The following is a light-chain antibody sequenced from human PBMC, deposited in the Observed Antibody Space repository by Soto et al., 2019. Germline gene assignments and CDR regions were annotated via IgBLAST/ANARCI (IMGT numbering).Light chain of an antibody. CDR2: GAF. J-gene: IGKJ5*01. CDR1: RGVSGY. Sequence: DIVLTQSPGTRSLSPGDRATLSCCARRGVSGYLAWYQQKLGQPPRLLIYGAFNRAAGIPARFSGSGSGTDFTLTISSLEPEDFAIYYCQHRSDWPSTFGQGTRLEI. V-gene: IGKV3-11*01. CDR3: QHRSDWPST.